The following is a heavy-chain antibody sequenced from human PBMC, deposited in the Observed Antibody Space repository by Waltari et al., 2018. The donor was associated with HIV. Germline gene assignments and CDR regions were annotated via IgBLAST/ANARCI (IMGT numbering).Heavy chain of an antibody. V-gene: IGHV2-5*01. CDR3: SHHLYIAVAGINYGMDI. Sequence: QITLKESGPTLVKPTQTLTLTCTFSGFSLSTGGVGVGWIRQPPGKALEWLALIYWNDDKGYSPSLRGRLTVTKDTSKNQVVLTMTNMDPVDTATYYCSHHLYIAVAGINYGMDIWGQGTTVTVSS. CDR2: IYWNDDK. CDR1: GFSLSTGGVG. J-gene: IGHJ6*02. D-gene: IGHD6-19*01.